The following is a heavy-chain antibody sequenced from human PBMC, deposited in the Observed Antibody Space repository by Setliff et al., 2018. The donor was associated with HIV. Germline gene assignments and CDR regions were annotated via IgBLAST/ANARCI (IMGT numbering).Heavy chain of an antibody. CDR3: ARGRLMGSSVLFFDF. J-gene: IGHJ4*02. CDR1: GDSFTTTSHS. CDR2: VYPRGNT. V-gene: IGHV4-61*09. D-gene: IGHD2-21*01. Sequence: SETLSLTCDVSGDSFTTTSHSWAWLRQPAGRGLEWIGHVYPRGNTDYNPSLASRVSILMSTSEIQFSLTLNSVTAADTAKYYCARGRLMGSSVLFFDFWGQGILVTVSS.